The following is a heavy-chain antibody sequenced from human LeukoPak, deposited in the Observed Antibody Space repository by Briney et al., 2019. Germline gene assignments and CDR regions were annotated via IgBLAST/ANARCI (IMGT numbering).Heavy chain of an antibody. J-gene: IGHJ3*02. D-gene: IGHD5-18*01. Sequence: PSETLSLTCAVYGGSFSGYYWSWIRQPPGKGLEWIGEINHSGSTNYNPSLKSRVTISVDTSKNQFSLKLSSVTAADTAVYYCATGATDTDAFDIWGQGTMVTVSS. CDR1: GGSFSGYY. V-gene: IGHV4-34*01. CDR2: INHSGST. CDR3: ATGATDTDAFDI.